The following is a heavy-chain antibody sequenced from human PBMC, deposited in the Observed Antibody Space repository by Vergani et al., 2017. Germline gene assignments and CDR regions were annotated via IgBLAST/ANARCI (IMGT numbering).Heavy chain of an antibody. CDR2: IGGSGDST. D-gene: IGHD5-18*01. CDR3: AKDPATSMGF. V-gene: IGHV3-23*01. CDR1: GFIFTNYA. J-gene: IGHJ4*01. Sequence: EVQLLESGGGLGQPGGSLRLSCAASGFIFTNYAMSWVRQAPGKGLEWVSTIGGSGDSTFYADSVKGRFAISRDNSKNTVYLQMNSLRAEDTAVYYCAKDPATSMGFGGQEILVTVSS.